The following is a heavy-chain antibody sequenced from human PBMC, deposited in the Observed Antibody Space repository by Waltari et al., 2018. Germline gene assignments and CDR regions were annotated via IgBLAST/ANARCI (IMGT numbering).Heavy chain of an antibody. CDR3: TTGLGTGESDAFDI. Sequence: EVQLVESGGGLVKPGESLRLSCAASGLPFSNAWMPWVRQAPGRGLEWVGRIKSNTDGGTTAYAAPVKGRFTISRDDSKNTLYLQMNGLKIEDTAVYYCTTGLGTGESDAFDIWGQGTVVTVSS. CDR1: GLPFSNAW. CDR2: IKSNTDGGTT. D-gene: IGHD7-27*01. V-gene: IGHV3-15*01. J-gene: IGHJ3*02.